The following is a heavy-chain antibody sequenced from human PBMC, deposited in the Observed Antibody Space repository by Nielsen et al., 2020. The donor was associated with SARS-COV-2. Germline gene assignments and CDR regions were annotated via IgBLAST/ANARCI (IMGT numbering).Heavy chain of an antibody. CDR1: GYTFSTYW. CDR3: SRMSSSWHFYGMDV. D-gene: IGHD6-13*01. Sequence: GESLKISCEASGYTFSTYWISWVRQMPGKGLELMGRIDPTDSFTQYSPSFNGHVTISADKTRSIAYLQWSSLEASDSGIYYCSRMSSSWHFYGMDVWGQGTTVSV. V-gene: IGHV5-10-1*01. CDR2: IDPTDSFT. J-gene: IGHJ6*02.